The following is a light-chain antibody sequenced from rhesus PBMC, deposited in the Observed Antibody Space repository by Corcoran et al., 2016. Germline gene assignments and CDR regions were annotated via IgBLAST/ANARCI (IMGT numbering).Light chain of an antibody. CDR2: SAS. V-gene: IGKV1-69*01. Sequence: DIQMTQSPSSLSASVGDRVTITCRASQGISNWLAWYQQKPGKAPKRLIYSASNLETGVPSRFSGSGSGTDFTLPISSLQPEDIATYYCQQRDNSPHSFGQGTKVEIK. CDR1: QGISNW. J-gene: IGKJ2*01. CDR3: QQRDNSPHS.